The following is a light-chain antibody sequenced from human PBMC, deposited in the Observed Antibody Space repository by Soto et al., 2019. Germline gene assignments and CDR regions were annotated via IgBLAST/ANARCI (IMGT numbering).Light chain of an antibody. Sequence: DIQVNQSPSSLSASVGDRVTITCRASQSISSYLNWYRQKPGRAPNLLIYAASKLQSGVPSRFSGSGSGTDFTLTISSLQPGDFAIYYCHQSYSAPWTFGQGTKVEIK. CDR2: AAS. V-gene: IGKV1-39*01. CDR3: HQSYSAPWT. J-gene: IGKJ1*01. CDR1: QSISSY.